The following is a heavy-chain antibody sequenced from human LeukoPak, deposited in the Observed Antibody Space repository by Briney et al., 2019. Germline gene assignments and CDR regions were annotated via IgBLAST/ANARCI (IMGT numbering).Heavy chain of an antibody. D-gene: IGHD1-20*01. J-gene: IGHJ4*02. CDR1: GYTFTSYW. CDR3: ARLRDNWEDY. V-gene: IGHV5-51*01. Sequence: GESLKISCKGSGYTFTSYWIVWVRQMPGKGLEWMGIIYPGDSDTRYNPSFQGQVTISGDKSISSAYLQWNSLKASDTAMYYCARLRDNWEDYWGQGTLVTVSS. CDR2: IYPGDSDT.